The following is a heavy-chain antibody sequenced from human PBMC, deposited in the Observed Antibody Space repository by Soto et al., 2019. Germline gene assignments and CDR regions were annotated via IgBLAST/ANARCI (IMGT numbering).Heavy chain of an antibody. CDR1: GGSISSGDYY. CDR3: AREYYYDSSGSHGWFDP. CDR2: IYYSGST. V-gene: IGHV4-30-4*01. D-gene: IGHD3-22*01. J-gene: IGHJ5*02. Sequence: SETLSLTCTVSGGSISSGDYYWSWIRQPPGKGLEWIGYIYYSGSTYYNPSLKSRVTISVDTSKNQFSLKLSSVTAADTAVYYCAREYYYDSSGSHGWFDPWGQGTLVTVSS.